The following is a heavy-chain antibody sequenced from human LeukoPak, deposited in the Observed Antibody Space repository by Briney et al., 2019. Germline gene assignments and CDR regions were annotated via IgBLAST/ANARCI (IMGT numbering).Heavy chain of an antibody. V-gene: IGHV3-74*01. CDR3: AKSAGAAADDYFDY. D-gene: IGHD6-13*01. CDR2: INGDGSST. CDR1: GFTFSIYW. Sequence: GGSLRLSCAASGFTFSIYWMHWVRQAPGKGLVWVSHINGDGSSTTYADTVKGRFTISRDNSKNTLYLQMNSLRAEDTAVFYCAKSAGAAADDYFDYWGQGTLVTVSS. J-gene: IGHJ4*02.